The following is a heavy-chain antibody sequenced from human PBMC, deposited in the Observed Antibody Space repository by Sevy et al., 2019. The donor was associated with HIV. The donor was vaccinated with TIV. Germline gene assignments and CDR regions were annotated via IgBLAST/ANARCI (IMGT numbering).Heavy chain of an antibody. J-gene: IGHJ4*02. CDR3: AKGGIACSSETCYVE. D-gene: IGHD2-2*01. CDR1: GFTFSRFG. Sequence: GGSLRLSCVACGFTFSRFGMHWVRQAPGKGLEWVAVITDDGTNKYYGDSVKGRCTSSRDNFKNTVYLQMNSLRAEEKAIYYCAKGGIACSSETCYVEWRQGTLVTVSS. CDR2: ITDDGTNK. V-gene: IGHV3-30*18.